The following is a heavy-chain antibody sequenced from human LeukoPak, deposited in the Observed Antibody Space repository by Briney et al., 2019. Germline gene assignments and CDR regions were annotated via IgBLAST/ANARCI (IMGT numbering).Heavy chain of an antibody. CDR2: ISSSGTTI. J-gene: IGHJ6*02. Sequence: GGSLRLSCSASGFTFSNYYMHWVRQAPGKGLEWVSYISSSGTTIYYADSVKGRFTISRDNAKNSLYLQMSSLRAEDTAVYYCAKALATRHMDVWGQGTTVTVSS. CDR3: AKALATRHMDV. CDR1: GFTFSNYY. V-gene: IGHV3-48*03.